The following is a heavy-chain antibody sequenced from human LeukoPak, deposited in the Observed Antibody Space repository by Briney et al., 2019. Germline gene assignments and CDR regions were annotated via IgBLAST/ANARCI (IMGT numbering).Heavy chain of an antibody. D-gene: IGHD3-22*01. Sequence: PSKTLSLTCTVSGGSISSYYWSWIRQPPGKGLEWIGYIYYSGSTNYSPSLKSRVTVSVDTSKNQFSLKLSSVTAADTAVYYCARRGPYDSSGYYWDYWGQGTLVTVSS. CDR3: ARRGPYDSSGYYWDY. J-gene: IGHJ4*02. CDR2: IYYSGST. CDR1: GGSISSYY. V-gene: IGHV4-59*08.